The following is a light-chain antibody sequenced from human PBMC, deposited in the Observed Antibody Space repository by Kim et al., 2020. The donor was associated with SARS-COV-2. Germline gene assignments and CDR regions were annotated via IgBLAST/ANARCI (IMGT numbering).Light chain of an antibody. CDR1: SGSIATNY. CDR2: VDN. J-gene: IGLJ2*01. Sequence: ITCSTSSGSIATNYEQWYQQRQRSAPATVILVDNQRPSGVPVRFSGSIDSSANSASLTISGLKTDDEADYYCQSYDSSNHEVFGGGTQLTVL. V-gene: IGLV6-57*02. CDR3: QSYDSSNHEV.